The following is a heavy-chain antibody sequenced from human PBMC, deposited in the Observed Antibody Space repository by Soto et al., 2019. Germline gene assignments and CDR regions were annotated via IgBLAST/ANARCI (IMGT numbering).Heavy chain of an antibody. CDR2: INAGNGKT. J-gene: IGHJ6*02. D-gene: IGHD4-17*01. Sequence: QVKLVQSGAEVKKPGASVKVSCKASGYTFSNYATHWVRQAPGQRLEWMGWINAGNGKTKYSQNFQGRVTITRDTSASTAYMEPSSLRSEDTAVYYWANNGDYYYSGMDVWGQGTTVTVSS. V-gene: IGHV1-3*01. CDR3: ANNGDYYYSGMDV. CDR1: GYTFSNYA.